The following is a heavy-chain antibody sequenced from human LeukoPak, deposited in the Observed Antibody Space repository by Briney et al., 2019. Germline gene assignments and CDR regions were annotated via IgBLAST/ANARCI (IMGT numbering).Heavy chain of an antibody. J-gene: IGHJ4*02. CDR3: ARDRGSGWYPLDY. CDR2: ISSSSSYI. D-gene: IGHD6-19*01. Sequence: PGGSLRLSCAASGFTFSSYSMNWVRQALGKGLEWVSSISSSSSYIYYADSVKGRFTISRDNAKNSLYLQMNSLRAEDTAVYYCARDRGSGWYPLDYWGQGTLATVSS. CDR1: GFTFSSYS. V-gene: IGHV3-21*01.